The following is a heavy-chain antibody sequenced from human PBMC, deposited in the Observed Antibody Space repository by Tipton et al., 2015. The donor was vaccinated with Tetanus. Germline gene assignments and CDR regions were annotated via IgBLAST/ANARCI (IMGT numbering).Heavy chain of an antibody. V-gene: IGHV4-61*08. CDR2: INQRGTT. Sequence: LRLSCTVSGASLRGGDYHWSWIRQPPGGGLEWIGEINQRGTTYNPSLKRRATISVDSSATQLSLNLTSVTAADTAVYYCAILPKHWLAPRGAPWGQGILVTVSS. CDR1: GASLRGGDYH. CDR3: AILPKHWLAPRGAP. J-gene: IGHJ5*02. D-gene: IGHD6-19*01.